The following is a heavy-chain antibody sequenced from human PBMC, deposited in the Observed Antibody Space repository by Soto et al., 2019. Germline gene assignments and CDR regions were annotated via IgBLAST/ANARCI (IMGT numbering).Heavy chain of an antibody. CDR2: IYYSGST. J-gene: IGHJ4*02. Sequence: SETLSLTCTVSGGSISSGGYYWSWIRQHPGKGLEWIGYIYYSGSTYYNPSLKSRVTISVDTSKNQFSLKLSSVTAADTAVYYCARSYDSSGYYYSYFDYWGQGTLVTVSS. D-gene: IGHD3-22*01. CDR1: GGSISSGGYY. V-gene: IGHV4-31*03. CDR3: ARSYDSSGYYYSYFDY.